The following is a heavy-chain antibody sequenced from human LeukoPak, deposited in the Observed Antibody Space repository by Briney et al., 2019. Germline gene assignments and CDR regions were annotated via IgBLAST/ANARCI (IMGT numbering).Heavy chain of an antibody. J-gene: IGHJ5*02. CDR2: TYFRSEWYT. CDR1: GDSVSNKNGA. Sequence: SENLSLNCDVSGDSVSNKNGALNWIRQSPWSGLEWLGMTYFRSEWYTDYAVSVKGRIAITADTSKNQFSRQLASVTPEDSAVYYCASGWALSWGQGSLVSVSS. V-gene: IGHV6-1*01. D-gene: IGHD1-26*01. CDR3: ASGWALS.